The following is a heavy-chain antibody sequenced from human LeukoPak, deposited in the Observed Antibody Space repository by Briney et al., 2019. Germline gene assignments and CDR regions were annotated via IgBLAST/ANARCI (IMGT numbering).Heavy chain of an antibody. V-gene: IGHV3-23*01. CDR1: VFTFSSYA. D-gene: IGHD1-7*01. CDR2: ISGSGGRT. J-gene: IGHJ6*03. Sequence: PGGPLRLSCASSVFTFSSYAMSCVRPAPGEGLEWVSAISGSGGRTYYAASVKGQCTTSRDNSKNTLYLQMNSLRAEDTAVYYCAKGNYNDYYYYYMDVWGKGTTVTVSS. CDR3: AKGNYNDYYYYYMDV.